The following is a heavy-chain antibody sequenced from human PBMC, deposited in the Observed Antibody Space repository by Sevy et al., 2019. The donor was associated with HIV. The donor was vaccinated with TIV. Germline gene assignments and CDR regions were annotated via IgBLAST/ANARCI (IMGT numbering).Heavy chain of an antibody. CDR1: GASISNTAYY. V-gene: IGHV4-39*01. J-gene: IGHJ4*02. D-gene: IGHD2-8*01. Sequence: SETLSLTCIVSGASISNTAYYWGWIRQSPGKGLKWIASIRHGGYTFYNPSLKSRVTISADTSKNQFSLKLTSVSAADTSIYYCVGPKLTYTNGWHYFDYWGQGTVVTVSS. CDR2: IRHGGYT. CDR3: VGPKLTYTNGWHYFDY.